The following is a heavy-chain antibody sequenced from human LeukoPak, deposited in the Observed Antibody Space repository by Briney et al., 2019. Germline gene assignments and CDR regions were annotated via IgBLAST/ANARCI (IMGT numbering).Heavy chain of an antibody. CDR2: INPNSGGT. J-gene: IGHJ4*02. CDR3: ARVPGTGGFLGY. V-gene: IGHV1-2*02. D-gene: IGHD7-27*01. Sequence: ASVKVSCKASGYTFTGYYMHWVRQAPGQGLEWMGWINPNSGGTNYAQKFQGRVTMTRDTSISTAYMELSRLRSDDTAVYYCARVPGTGGFLGYWGQGTLVTVSS. CDR1: GYTFTGYY.